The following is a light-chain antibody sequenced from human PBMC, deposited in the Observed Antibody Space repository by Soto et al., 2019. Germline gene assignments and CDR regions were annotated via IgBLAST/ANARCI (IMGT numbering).Light chain of an antibody. CDR2: VAS. CDR1: QGISNY. V-gene: IGKV1-27*01. Sequence: DIQMTQSPSSLSASVGDRVTITCRASQGISNYLAWYQQQPGKVPKLLIYVASTLQSGVPSRFSGSGSGTDFTLTISSLQPEDGATDYCQKYNSAPWTFGQGTKVEFK. J-gene: IGKJ1*01. CDR3: QKYNSAPWT.